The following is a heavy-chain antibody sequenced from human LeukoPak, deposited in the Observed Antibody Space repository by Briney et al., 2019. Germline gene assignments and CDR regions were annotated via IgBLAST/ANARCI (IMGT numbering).Heavy chain of an antibody. D-gene: IGHD5-12*01. V-gene: IGHV3-64*01. CDR3: ARVGSGYDLYGY. Sequence: GGSLRPSCAASGFTFSSYAMHWVRQAPGKGLEYVSAISSNGGSTYYANSVKGRFTISRDNSKNTLYLQMGSLRAEDMAVYYCARVGSGYDLYGYWGQGTLVTVSS. CDR1: GFTFSSYA. CDR2: ISSNGGST. J-gene: IGHJ4*02.